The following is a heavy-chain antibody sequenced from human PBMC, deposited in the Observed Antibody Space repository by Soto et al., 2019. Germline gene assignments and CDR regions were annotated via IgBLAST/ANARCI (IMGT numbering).Heavy chain of an antibody. V-gene: IGHV1-18*01. D-gene: IGHD2-8*02. Sequence: QVQLVQSGGEVKKPGASVKVSCKASGYTFTSYGITWVRQAPGQGLEYLGWISTYNGRTNYAQNVKGRVVMTTEISTNTVYMELRSRRSDDSAMYYCGRCRTDSYAMDVWGQGTTVTVSS. CDR2: ISTYNGRT. CDR1: GYTFTSYG. CDR3: GRCRTDSYAMDV. J-gene: IGHJ6*02.